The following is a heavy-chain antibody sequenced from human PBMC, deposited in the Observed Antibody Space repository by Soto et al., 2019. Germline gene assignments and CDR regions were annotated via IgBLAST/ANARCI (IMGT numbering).Heavy chain of an antibody. CDR1: GFTFSSYA. V-gene: IGHV3-23*01. Sequence: GSLRLSCAASGFTFSSYAMSWVRQAPGKGLEWVSAISGSGGSTYYADSVKGRFTISRDNSKNTLYLQMNSLRAEDTAVYYCAKAYLYCGGDCARIAFDIWGQGTMVTVSS. CDR3: AKAYLYCGGDCARIAFDI. CDR2: ISGSGGST. J-gene: IGHJ3*02. D-gene: IGHD2-21*02.